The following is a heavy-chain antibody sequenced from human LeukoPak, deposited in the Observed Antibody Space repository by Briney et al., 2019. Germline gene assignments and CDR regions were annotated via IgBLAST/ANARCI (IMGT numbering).Heavy chain of an antibody. J-gene: IGHJ4*02. CDR2: INHSGST. D-gene: IGHD6-13*01. CDR3: ARGVGGSWYLGDLDY. V-gene: IGHV4-34*01. Sequence: PGGSLRLSCGASGFTFSSHGMNWVRQAPGKGLEWIGEINHSGSTNYNPSLKSRVTISVDTSKNQFFLKLTSVTAADTAVYYCARGVGGSWYLGDLDYWGQGTLVTVSS. CDR1: GFTFSSHG.